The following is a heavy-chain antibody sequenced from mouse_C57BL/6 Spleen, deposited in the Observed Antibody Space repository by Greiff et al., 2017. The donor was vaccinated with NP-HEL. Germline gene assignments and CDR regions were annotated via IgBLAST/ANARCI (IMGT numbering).Heavy chain of an antibody. CDR2: IYPGSGST. CDR1: GYTFTSYW. D-gene: IGHD1-1*01. J-gene: IGHJ4*01. V-gene: IGHV1-55*01. Sequence: QVQLQQPGAELVKPGASVKMSCKASGYTFTSYWITWVKQRPGQGLEWIGDIYPGSGSTNYNEKFKSKATLTVDTSSSTAYMQLSSLTSEDSAVYYCARFITTVVAPYWYAMDYWGQGTSVTVSS. CDR3: ARFITTVVAPYWYAMDY.